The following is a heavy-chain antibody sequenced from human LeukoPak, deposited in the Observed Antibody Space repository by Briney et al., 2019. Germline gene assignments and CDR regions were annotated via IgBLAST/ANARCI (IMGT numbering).Heavy chain of an antibody. Sequence: QAGGSLRLSCAASGFTFSSYSMNWVRQAPGQGLEWVSYISSSSSTIYYADSVKGRFTISRDNAKNSLYLQMNSLRAEDTAVYYCARGPGFVGWFVPWGQGTLVTVSS. V-gene: IGHV3-48*04. CDR2: ISSSSSTI. CDR3: ARGPGFVGWFVP. J-gene: IGHJ5*02. D-gene: IGHD3-16*01. CDR1: GFTFSSYS.